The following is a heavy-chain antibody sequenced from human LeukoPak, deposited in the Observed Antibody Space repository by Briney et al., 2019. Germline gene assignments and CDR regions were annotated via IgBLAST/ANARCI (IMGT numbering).Heavy chain of an antibody. CDR2: INSDGSST. CDR1: GFTFSSYW. D-gene: IGHD5-18*01. Sequence: GGSLRLSCAASGFTFSSYWMHWVRQAPGKGLVWVSRINSDGSSTSYADSVKGRFTISRDNAEDTLYLQMNSLRAEDTAVYYCARVTQLWHPFDYWGQGTLVTVSS. J-gene: IGHJ4*02. V-gene: IGHV3-74*01. CDR3: ARVTQLWHPFDY.